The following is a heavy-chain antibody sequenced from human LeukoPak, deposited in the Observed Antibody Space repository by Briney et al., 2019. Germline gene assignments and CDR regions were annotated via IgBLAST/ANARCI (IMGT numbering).Heavy chain of an antibody. D-gene: IGHD2-2*01. CDR3: AKFVCSSTSCHLGAFDI. CDR2: ISYDGSNK. J-gene: IGHJ3*02. Sequence: GGSLRLSCAASGFTISSYGMHWVRQAPGKGLEWVAVISYDGSNKYYADSVKGRFTISRDNSKNTLYLQMNSLRAEDAALYYCAKFVCSSTSCHLGAFDIWGQGTMVTVSS. V-gene: IGHV3-30*18. CDR1: GFTISSYG.